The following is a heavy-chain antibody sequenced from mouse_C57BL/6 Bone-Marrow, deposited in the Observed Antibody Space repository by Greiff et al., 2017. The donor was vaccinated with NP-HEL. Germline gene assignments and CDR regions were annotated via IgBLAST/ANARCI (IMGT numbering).Heavy chain of an antibody. Sequence: VQLQQPGAELVKPGASVKLSCKASGYTFTSYWMQWVKQRPGQGLEWIGEIYPRSGNTYYNEKFKGKATLTADKSSSTAYMELRSLTSEDSAVYFCARASYYYGSSLAWFAYWGQGTLVTVSA. V-gene: IGHV1-81*01. CDR2: IYPRSGNT. D-gene: IGHD1-1*01. CDR1: GYTFTSYW. CDR3: ARASYYYGSSLAWFAY. J-gene: IGHJ3*01.